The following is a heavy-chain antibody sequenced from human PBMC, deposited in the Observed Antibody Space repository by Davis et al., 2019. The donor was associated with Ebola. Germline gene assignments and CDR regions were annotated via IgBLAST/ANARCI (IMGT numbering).Heavy chain of an antibody. V-gene: IGHV4-34*01. CDR1: GGSFSGYY. D-gene: IGHD3-16*02. CDR2: INHSGST. J-gene: IGHJ4*02. Sequence: MPGGSLRLSCAVYGGSFSGYYWSWIRQPPGKGLEWIGEINHSGSTNYNPSLKSRVTISVDTSKNQFSLKLSSVTAADTAVYYCARANPLHDYIWGSYRYTLCFDYWGQGTLVTVSS. CDR3: ARANPLHDYIWGSYRYTLCFDY.